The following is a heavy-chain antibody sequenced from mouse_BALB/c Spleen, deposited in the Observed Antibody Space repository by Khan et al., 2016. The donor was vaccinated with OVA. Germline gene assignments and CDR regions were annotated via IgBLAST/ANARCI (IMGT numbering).Heavy chain of an antibody. J-gene: IGHJ4*01. Sequence: QVQLQQSGAELVRPGTSVKMSCKATGYTFTNYWIGWINQRPGHGLEWIGDIYPGNGNTNYNEKFKGKATLTADTSSNTAYLHLSSLTSEDSAIYDCARAYYCDTNYATMDDWGQGTSVTVSS. CDR3: ARAYYCDTNYATMDD. D-gene: IGHD1-1*01. V-gene: IGHV1-63*02. CDR2: IYPGNGNT. CDR1: GYTFTNYW.